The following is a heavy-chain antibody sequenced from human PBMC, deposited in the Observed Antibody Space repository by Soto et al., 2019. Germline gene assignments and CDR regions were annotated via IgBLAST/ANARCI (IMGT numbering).Heavy chain of an antibody. D-gene: IGHD5-12*01. CDR2: INPNNGGT. J-gene: IGHJ4*02. V-gene: IGHV1-2*02. CDR3: ARHSGYDYVFDY. Sequence: ASVKVSCKASGYTFTGYYIHWVRQAPGQGLEWMGWINPNNGGTNYAQKFQGRVTMTRDTSTSTVYMELSSLRSDDTAVYYCARHSGYDYVFDYWGQETLVTVSS. CDR1: GYTFTGYY.